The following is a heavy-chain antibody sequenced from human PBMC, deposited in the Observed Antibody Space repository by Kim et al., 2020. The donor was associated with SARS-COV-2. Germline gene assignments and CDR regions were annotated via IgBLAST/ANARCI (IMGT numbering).Heavy chain of an antibody. CDR2: VYYSGGT. V-gene: IGHV4-39*07. J-gene: IGHJ4*02. D-gene: IGHD1-1*01. CDR1: GDSISSGSHY. CDR3: VRENVHPGNFDY. Sequence: SETLSLICTVSGDSISSGSHYWGWIRQPPGKGLEWIGNVYYSGGTYYNPSLKSRLTISVATSKNQFSLRLDSVTAADTAVYFCVRENVHPGNFDYWGRGTLVTVSS.